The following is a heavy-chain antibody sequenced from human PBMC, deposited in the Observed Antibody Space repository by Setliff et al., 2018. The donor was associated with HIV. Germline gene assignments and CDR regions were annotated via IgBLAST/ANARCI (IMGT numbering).Heavy chain of an antibody. D-gene: IGHD6-19*01. CDR3: ARDYSGWYYFDC. V-gene: IGHV4-4*08. J-gene: IGHJ4*02. Sequence: SETLSLTCTVSGGSISSYYWSWIRLPPGKGLEWIGYIYTSGITNYNPSLKSRVTMSVDTSKNQFSLKLSSVTAADTAVYYCARDYSGWYYFDCWGQGTLGTVS. CDR2: IYTSGIT. CDR1: GGSISSYY.